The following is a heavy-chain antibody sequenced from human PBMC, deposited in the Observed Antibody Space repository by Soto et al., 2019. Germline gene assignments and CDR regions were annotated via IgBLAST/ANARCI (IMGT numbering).Heavy chain of an antibody. Sequence: PSETVYISSTVSGGCISRYYWSWIRQRLGNGLVSFGYFYSTRTPIYLPSLNSPVTLSVDTSKNQFSLKLSSVTAADTAVYYCSRLGGSTAPAICFHPRRHAPPVTV. CDR2: FYSTRTP. CDR3: SRLGGSTAPAICFHP. J-gene: IGHJ5*02. CDR1: GGCISRYY. V-gene: IGHV4-59*08. D-gene: IGHD1-26*01.